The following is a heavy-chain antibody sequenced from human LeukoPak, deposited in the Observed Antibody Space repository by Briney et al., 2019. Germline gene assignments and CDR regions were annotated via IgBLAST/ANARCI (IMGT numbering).Heavy chain of an antibody. CDR3: ARDSMVRGVILYDY. Sequence: ASVKVSCKASGYTFTSYGISWVRQAPGQGLEWMGWINPNSGGTNYAQKFQGRVTMTRDTSISTAYMELSRLRSDDTAVYYCARDSMVRGVILYDYWGQGTLVTVSS. J-gene: IGHJ4*02. V-gene: IGHV1-2*02. CDR2: INPNSGGT. D-gene: IGHD3-10*01. CDR1: GYTFTSYG.